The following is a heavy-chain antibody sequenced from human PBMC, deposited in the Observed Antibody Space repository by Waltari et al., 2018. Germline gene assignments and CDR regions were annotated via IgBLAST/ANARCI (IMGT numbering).Heavy chain of an antibody. J-gene: IGHJ4*02. D-gene: IGHD5-18*01. CDR3: ARARDEETAMVYFDR. V-gene: IGHV3-66*02. CDR1: GFTVSSNH. CDR2: IYDAGST. Sequence: EVQLVESGGGLVHPGGSLRLSCAASGFTVSSNHMRGVRQAPGKGLEWVSLIYDAGSTYYPDSVRGRFTISRDNSKNTVHLQMNSLRVEDTAIYYCARARDEETAMVYFDRWGQGTLVSVSS.